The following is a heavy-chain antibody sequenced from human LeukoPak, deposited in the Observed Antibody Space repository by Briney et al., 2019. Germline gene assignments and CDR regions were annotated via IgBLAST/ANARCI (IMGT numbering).Heavy chain of an antibody. CDR1: GGSISSYY. CDR2: IYTSGST. Sequence: KASETLSLTCTVSGGSISSYYWSWIRQPAGKGLEWIGRIYTSGSTNYNPSLKSRVTMSVDTSKSQFSLKLSSVTAADTAVYYCARDPWNWSGYYLGVYWGQGTLVTVSS. J-gene: IGHJ4*02. D-gene: IGHD3-3*01. CDR3: ARDPWNWSGYYLGVY. V-gene: IGHV4-4*07.